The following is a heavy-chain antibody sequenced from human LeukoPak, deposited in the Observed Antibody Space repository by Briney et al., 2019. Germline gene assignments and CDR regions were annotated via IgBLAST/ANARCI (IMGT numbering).Heavy chain of an antibody. V-gene: IGHV3-30*18. J-gene: IGHJ4*02. CDR1: GFIFSNYG. CDR3: AKDSDGDQNKIFDY. CDR2: ISYDASDK. D-gene: IGHD4-17*01. Sequence: PGGSLRLSCAASGFIFSNYGMHWVRQAPGKGLEWVAVISYDASDKYYADSVKGRFTISRDNAKNSLYLQMNSLRAEDTALYYCAKDSDGDQNKIFDYWGQGTLVTVSS.